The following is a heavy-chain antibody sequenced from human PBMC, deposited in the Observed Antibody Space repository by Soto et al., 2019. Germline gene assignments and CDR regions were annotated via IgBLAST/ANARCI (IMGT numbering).Heavy chain of an antibody. CDR2: IKQDGSEK. V-gene: IGHV3-7*01. CDR1: GFTFSSYW. D-gene: IGHD2-15*01. J-gene: IGHJ5*02. CDR3: ARANSIVVVVAAPTGWFDP. Sequence: GGSLRLSCAASGFTFSSYWMSWVRQAPGKGLEWVANIKQDGSEKYYVDSVKGRFTISRDNAKNSLYLQMNSLRAEDTAVYYCARANSIVVVVAAPTGWFDPWGQGTLVTVSS.